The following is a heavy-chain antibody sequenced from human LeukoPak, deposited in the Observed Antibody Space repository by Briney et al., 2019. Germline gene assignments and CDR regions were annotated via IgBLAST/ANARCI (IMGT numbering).Heavy chain of an antibody. CDR2: IYYSGST. CDR3: ARLRGGGSYSRYFDY. V-gene: IGHV4-59*08. J-gene: IGHJ4*02. Sequence: SETLSLTCTVSSGSISSYYWSWIRQPPGKGLEWIGYIYYSGSTNYNPSLKSRVTISVDTSKNQFSLKLSSVTAADTAVYYCARLRGGGSYSRYFDYWGQGTLVTVSS. D-gene: IGHD1-26*01. CDR1: SGSISSYY.